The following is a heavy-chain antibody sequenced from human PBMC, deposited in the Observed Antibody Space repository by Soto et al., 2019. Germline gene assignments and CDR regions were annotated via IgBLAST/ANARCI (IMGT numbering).Heavy chain of an antibody. CDR2: IRWNSGSI. CDR3: AKDNYYCSGSYYSWFDP. V-gene: IGHV3-9*01. CDR1: GFTFDDYA. J-gene: IGHJ5*02. Sequence: EVQLVESGGGLVQPGRSLRLSCAASGFTFDDYAMHWVRQAPGKGLEWVSGIRWNSGSIGHADSVKGRFTIHRDNAKNSLYLQMNSVRAEDTALYYCAKDNYYCSGSYYSWFDPWGQGTLVTVSS. D-gene: IGHD3-10*01.